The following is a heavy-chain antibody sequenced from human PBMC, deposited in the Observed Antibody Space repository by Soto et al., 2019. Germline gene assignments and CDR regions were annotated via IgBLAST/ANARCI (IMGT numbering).Heavy chain of an antibody. Sequence: QVQLVESGGGVVQPGRSLRLSCAASGFTFSNYGMHWVRQAPGKGLEWVTVISYDGSNKYYADSVKGRFTISRDNSKNTLYLQMNSLRAEDTAVYYCAREGSGYYFDYWGQGTLVTVSS. CDR3: AREGSGYYFDY. CDR2: ISYDGSNK. J-gene: IGHJ4*02. V-gene: IGHV3-30*03. CDR1: GFTFSNYG.